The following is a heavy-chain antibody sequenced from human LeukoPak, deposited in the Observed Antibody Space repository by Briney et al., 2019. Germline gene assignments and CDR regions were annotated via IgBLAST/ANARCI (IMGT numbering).Heavy chain of an antibody. CDR1: GFIFSNYA. V-gene: IGHV3-23*01. Sequence: GGSLRLSCAASGFIFSNYAMTWVRQAPGKGLEWVSSSGSTTDYSDSVKGRFTISRGNSKNTLYLQMNSLRADDTAVYYCTRDSSYGDYSTPFDYWGQGALVTVSS. CDR2: SGSTT. J-gene: IGHJ4*02. D-gene: IGHD4-17*01. CDR3: TRDSSYGDYSTPFDY.